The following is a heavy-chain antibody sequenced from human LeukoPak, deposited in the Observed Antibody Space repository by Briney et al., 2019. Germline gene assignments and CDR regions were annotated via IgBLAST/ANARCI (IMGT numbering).Heavy chain of an antibody. CDR1: GGSISSYY. CDR2: IYYSGST. J-gene: IGHJ5*02. V-gene: IGHV4-59*01. CDR3: ARRQEGPYYDFWSGYYWFDP. Sequence: SETLSLTCTVSGGSISSYYWSWFRQPPGKGLVWIGYIYYSGSTNYNPSLKSRVTISVDTSKNQFSLKLSSVTAADTAVYYCARRQEGPYYDFWSGYYWFDPWGQGTLVTVSS. D-gene: IGHD3-3*01.